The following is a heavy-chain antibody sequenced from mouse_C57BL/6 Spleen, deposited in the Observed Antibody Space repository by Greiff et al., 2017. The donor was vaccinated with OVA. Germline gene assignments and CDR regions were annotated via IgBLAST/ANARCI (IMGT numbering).Heavy chain of an antibody. J-gene: IGHJ4*01. V-gene: IGHV1-26*01. CDR1: GYTFTDYY. Sequence: EVQLQQSGPELVKPGASVKISCKASGYTFTDYYMNWVKQSHGKSLEWIGDINPNNGGTSYNQKFKGKATLTVDKSSSTAYMELRSLTSEDSAVYYCARDGYPMDYWGQGTSVTVSS. CDR3: ARDGYPMDY. D-gene: IGHD2-3*01. CDR2: INPNNGGT.